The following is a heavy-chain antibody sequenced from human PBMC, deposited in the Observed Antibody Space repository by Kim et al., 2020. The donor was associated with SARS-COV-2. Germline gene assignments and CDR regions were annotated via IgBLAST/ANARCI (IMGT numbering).Heavy chain of an antibody. D-gene: IGHD7-27*01. Sequence: STNCHPCLKSRVTISVDTSKNQFSLKLSSVTAADTAVYYCARGGPGWFDPCGQGTLVTVSS. CDR2: ST. V-gene: IGHV4-34*01. CDR3: ARGGPGWFDP. J-gene: IGHJ5*02.